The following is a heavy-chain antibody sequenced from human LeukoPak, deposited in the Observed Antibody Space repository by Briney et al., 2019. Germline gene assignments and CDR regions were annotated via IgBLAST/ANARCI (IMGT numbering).Heavy chain of an antibody. CDR3: ARDLSPWSGSYSETYGMDV. Sequence: SETLSLTCTVSGGSISSYYWSWIRQPPGKGLEWVGYIYYSGSTNYNPSLKSRVTISVDTSKNQFSLKLSSVTAADTAVYYCARDLSPWSGSYSETYGMDVWGQGTTVTVSS. V-gene: IGHV4-59*01. D-gene: IGHD1-26*01. CDR2: IYYSGST. J-gene: IGHJ6*02. CDR1: GGSISSYY.